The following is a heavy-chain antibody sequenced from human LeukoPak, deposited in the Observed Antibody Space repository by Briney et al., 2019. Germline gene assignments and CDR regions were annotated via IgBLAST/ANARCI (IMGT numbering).Heavy chain of an antibody. D-gene: IGHD3-3*01. J-gene: IGHJ4*02. CDR1: GFTFDDYA. CDR3: AKDSSRFLEWLSTFVDY. CDR2: ISGDGGST. V-gene: IGHV3-43*02. Sequence: GGSLRLSCAASGFTFDDYAMHWVRQAPGKGLEWVSLISGDGGSTYYADSVKGRFTISRDNSKNSLYLQMNSLRTEDTALYYCAKDSSRFLEWLSTFVDYWGQGTLVTISS.